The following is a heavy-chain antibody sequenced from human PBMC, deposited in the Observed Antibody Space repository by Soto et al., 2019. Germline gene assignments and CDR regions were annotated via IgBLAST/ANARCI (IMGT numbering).Heavy chain of an antibody. CDR3: TTNFHFWTVYYNVF. CDR2: INTDGGTT. D-gene: IGHD3-3*02. CDR1: GFPFSSDW. Sequence: GGSLRLSCAASGFPFSSDWMHWVRQAPGKGLVWVSRINTDGGTTDYAAPVKGRFTISRDDSKSTLYLQMNSLQTEDTAVYFCTTNFHFWTVYYNVFWGQGTLVTVSS. V-gene: IGHV3-15*07. J-gene: IGHJ4*02.